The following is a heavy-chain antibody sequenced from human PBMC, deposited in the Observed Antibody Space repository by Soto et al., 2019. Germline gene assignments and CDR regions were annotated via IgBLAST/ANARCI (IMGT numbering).Heavy chain of an antibody. CDR1: GFSLSNARMG. CDR3: ARVDYDFWSGYYTHDY. CDR2: IFSNDEK. V-gene: IGHV2-26*01. D-gene: IGHD3-3*01. J-gene: IGHJ4*02. Sequence: VSGPTLVNPTETLTLTCTVSGFSLSNARMGVSWIRQPPGKALEWLAHIFSNDEKSYSTSLKSRLTISKDTSKSQVVLTMTSMDPVDTATYYCARVDYDFWSGYYTHDYWGQGTLVTVSS.